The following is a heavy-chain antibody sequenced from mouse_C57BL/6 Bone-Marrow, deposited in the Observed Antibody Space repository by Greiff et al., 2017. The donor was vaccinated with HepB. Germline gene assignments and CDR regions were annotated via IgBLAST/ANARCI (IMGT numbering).Heavy chain of an antibody. CDR2: INSDGGST. J-gene: IGHJ2*01. D-gene: IGHD2-3*01. CDR1: EYEFPSYD. Sequence: DVQLVQSGAGLVQPGESLKLSCESTEYEFPSYDMSWVRKTPEKGLEWVAAINSDGGSTYYPDTMERRFVISRDNTKKTLYLQLSSLRSEDTALYYCARPDYDGYDYWGQGTTLTVSS. CDR3: ARPDYDGYDY. V-gene: IGHV5-2*01.